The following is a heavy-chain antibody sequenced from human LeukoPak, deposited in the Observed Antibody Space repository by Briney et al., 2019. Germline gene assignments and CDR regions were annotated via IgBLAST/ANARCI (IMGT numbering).Heavy chain of an antibody. D-gene: IGHD3-22*01. J-gene: IGHJ4*02. V-gene: IGHV5-51*01. CDR2: IYPDDSDT. CDR1: GYSFTSYW. CDR3: ARHSSYYYDTSGHDFFDY. Sequence: GESLKISCKGSGYSFTSYWIGWVRQMPGKGLEWMGIIYPDDSDTRYSPSFQGQVTISADKSISTAYLQWSSLKASDTAMYYCARHSSYYYDTSGHDFFDYWGQGTLVTVSS.